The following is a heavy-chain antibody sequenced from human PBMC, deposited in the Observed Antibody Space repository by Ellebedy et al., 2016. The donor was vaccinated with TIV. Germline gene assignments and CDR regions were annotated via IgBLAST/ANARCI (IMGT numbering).Heavy chain of an antibody. CDR3: AKDELPFGDYDGPGRLPGWFDP. CDR1: GFTFSNYG. J-gene: IGHJ5*02. CDR2: ISYDGNTK. D-gene: IGHD4-17*01. Sequence: GESLKISCAASGFTFSNYGMHWVRQAPGKGLEWVAVISYDGNTKHYVDSVKGRFTISRDNSKDTLYLQMNSLRGDDTATYYCAKDELPFGDYDGPGRLPGWFDPWGQGTLVTVSS. V-gene: IGHV3-30*18.